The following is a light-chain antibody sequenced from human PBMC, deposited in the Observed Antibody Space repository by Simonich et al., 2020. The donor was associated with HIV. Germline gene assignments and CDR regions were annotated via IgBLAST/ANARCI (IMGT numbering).Light chain of an antibody. CDR1: TCDVGGYNY. CDR3: SSYTSSSTLYV. J-gene: IGLJ1*01. Sequence: QSALTQPASVSGSPGQSITISCTGTTCDVGGYNYVSWYQQHPGNAPKLMIFDVINRPSGVSKRFSGSKSGNTASLTISGLQAEDEADYYCSSYTSSSTLYVFGTGTKVTVL. V-gene: IGLV2-14*03. CDR2: DVI.